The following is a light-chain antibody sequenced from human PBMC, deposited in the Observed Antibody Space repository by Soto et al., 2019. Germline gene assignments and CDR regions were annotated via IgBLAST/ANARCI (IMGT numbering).Light chain of an antibody. V-gene: IGKV3-20*01. CDR3: QQYMRSVT. CDR2: GAS. CDR1: QTVDSTF. J-gene: IGKJ1*01. Sequence: EIVLTQSPGSLSLSPRERATLSCRASQTVDSTFFAWYQKKPGQAPRLLIYGASKRATDSPDRFTGSGSGTEFALTISRLEPEDFAVYYCQQYMRSVTFGQGTKVDIK.